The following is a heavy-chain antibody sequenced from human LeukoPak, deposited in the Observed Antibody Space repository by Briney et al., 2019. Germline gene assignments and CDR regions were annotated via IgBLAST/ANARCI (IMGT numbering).Heavy chain of an antibody. V-gene: IGHV4-4*07. J-gene: IGHJ5*02. D-gene: IGHD3-16*01. CDR1: GGSINSYY. CDR3: ARSPHRLIGHWFDP. Sequence: SETLSLTCTVSGGSINSYYWSWIRQPAGKGLEWIGRIFSSGNTIYNPSLQSRVTMSVDTSKNQFSLRLNSVTAADTAVYYCARSPHRLIGHWFDPWGQGTLVTVSP. CDR2: IFSSGNT.